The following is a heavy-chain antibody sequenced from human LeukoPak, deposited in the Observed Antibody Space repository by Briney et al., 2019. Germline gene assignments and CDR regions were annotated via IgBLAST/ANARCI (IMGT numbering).Heavy chain of an antibody. CDR2: IYYSGST. CDR1: GGSISSSSYY. J-gene: IGHJ4*02. Sequence: SETLSLTCTVSGGSISSSSYYWGWIRQPPGKGLEWIGSIYYSGSTYYNPSLKSRVTISVDTSKNQFSLKLSSVTAADTAVYYCARQRLCRFLEWSRPYYFDYWGQGTLVTVSS. CDR3: ARQRLCRFLEWSRPYYFDY. V-gene: IGHV4-39*01. D-gene: IGHD3-3*01.